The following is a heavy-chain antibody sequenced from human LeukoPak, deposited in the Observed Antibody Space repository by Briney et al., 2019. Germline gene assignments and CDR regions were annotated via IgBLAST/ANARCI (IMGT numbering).Heavy chain of an antibody. J-gene: IGHJ4*02. CDR1: GGTFSSYA. D-gene: IGHD5-18*01. V-gene: IGHV1-69*05. CDR3: ARGGSTWIQLWLIDY. CDR2: IIPIFGTA. Sequence: ASVKVSCKASGGTFSSYAISWVRQAPGQGLEWMGGIIPIFGTANYAQKFQGRVTMTRNTSISTAYMELSSLRSEDTAVYYCARGGSTWIQLWLIDYWGQGTLVTVSS.